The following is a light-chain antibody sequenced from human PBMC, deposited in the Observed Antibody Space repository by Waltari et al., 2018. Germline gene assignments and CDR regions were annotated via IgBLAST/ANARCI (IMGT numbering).Light chain of an antibody. CDR1: QSLAHSDGNTY. J-gene: IGKJ1*01. Sequence: DVLLTQSPVSLPVTLGQPASMSCNSGQSLAHSDGNTYLNWFHQRPGQSPRRLISKVSRRDSGVPERFSGSGSGTDFTLRISRVAAEDVGVYYCMQGTHWPQTFGQGTKVEIK. V-gene: IGKV2-30*02. CDR3: MQGTHWPQT. CDR2: KVS.